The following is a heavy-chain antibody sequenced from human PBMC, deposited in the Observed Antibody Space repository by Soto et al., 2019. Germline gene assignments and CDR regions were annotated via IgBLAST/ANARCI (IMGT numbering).Heavy chain of an antibody. V-gene: IGHV4-34*01. CDR1: GGSFSGYY. D-gene: IGHD3-10*01. CDR2: INHIGST. CDR3: ARAPGLLGITMVRGVISDAFDI. J-gene: IGHJ3*02. Sequence: QVQLQQWGAGLLKPSETLSLTCAVYGGSFSGYYWSWIRQPPGKGLEWIGEINHIGSTNYNPSLKRRVTISVDTSKNQFSLKLSSVTAADTAVYYCARAPGLLGITMVRGVISDAFDIWGQGTMVTVSS.